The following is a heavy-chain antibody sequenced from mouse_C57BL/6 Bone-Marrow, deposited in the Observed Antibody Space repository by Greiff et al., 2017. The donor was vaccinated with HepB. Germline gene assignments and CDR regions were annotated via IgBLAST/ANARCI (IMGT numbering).Heavy chain of an antibody. CDR3: TRTTVVAHYYAMDY. J-gene: IGHJ4*01. V-gene: IGHV6-6*01. Sequence: DVKLQESGGGLVQPGGSMKLSCAASGFTFSDAWMDWVRQSPEKGLEWVAEIRNKANNHATYYAESVKGRFTISRDDSKSSVYLQMNSLRAEDTGIYYCTRTTVVAHYYAMDYWGQGTSVTVSS. CDR2: IRNKANNHAT. CDR1: GFTFSDAW. D-gene: IGHD1-1*01.